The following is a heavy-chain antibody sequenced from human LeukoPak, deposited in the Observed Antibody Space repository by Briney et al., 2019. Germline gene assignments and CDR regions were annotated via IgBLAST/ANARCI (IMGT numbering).Heavy chain of an antibody. CDR2: LYSGGST. V-gene: IGHV3-66*01. CDR1: GFTVSSNY. D-gene: IGHD1-26*01. J-gene: IGHJ3*02. Sequence: PGGSLRLSCVASGFTVSSNYMSWVRQAPGKGLEWVSVLYSGGSTYYADSVKGRFTISRDNSKNTLYLQMNSLRAEDTAVYYCAAAETRQAFPRPLVGATDAFDIWGQGTMVTVSS. CDR3: AAAETRQAFPRPLVGATDAFDI.